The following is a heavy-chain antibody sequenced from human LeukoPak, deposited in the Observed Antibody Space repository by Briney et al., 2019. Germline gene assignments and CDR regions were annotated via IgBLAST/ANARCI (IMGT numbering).Heavy chain of an antibody. CDR3: AVWSNYYTSAFDI. J-gene: IGHJ3*02. V-gene: IGHV4-4*07. CDR1: GGSISNYY. Sequence: SETLSLTCTVSGGSISNYYWSWIRQPAGKGLEWIGRIYSSGSTDYNPSLKGRVTISMDTSKNQFSLELTSVTAADTAVYYCAVWSNYYTSAFDIWGQGTMVTVSS. D-gene: IGHD3-3*01. CDR2: IYSSGST.